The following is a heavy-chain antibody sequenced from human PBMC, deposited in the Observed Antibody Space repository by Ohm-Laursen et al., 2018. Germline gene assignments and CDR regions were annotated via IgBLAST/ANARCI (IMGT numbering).Heavy chain of an antibody. J-gene: IGHJ4*02. CDR2: MYVGGDT. V-gene: IGHV4-4*07. CDR3: ARSREDSVTTWDY. CDR1: GGSINSYY. D-gene: IGHD4-17*01. Sequence: TLSLTCYVSGGSINSYYWSWIRQHAVKGLECIGRMYVGGDTSYNPSLKSRVTMSLDTSKNQFSLNLTSVTAADTAVYYCARSREDSVTTWDYWGQGILVTVYS.